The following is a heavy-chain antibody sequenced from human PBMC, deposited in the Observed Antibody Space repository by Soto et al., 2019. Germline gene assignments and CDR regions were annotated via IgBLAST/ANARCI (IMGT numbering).Heavy chain of an antibody. CDR3: ARGPGSYNSFDS. Sequence: PSETLSLTCTVSGGPINTYYWSWIRQPAGKGLEWVGRIYSNGITKFNPSLESRVTMSVDTSKNQFSLSLKSVTTADTAVYYCARGPGSYNSFDSWGQGTLVTVSS. V-gene: IGHV4-4*07. D-gene: IGHD3-10*01. CDR2: IYSNGIT. CDR1: GGPINTYY. J-gene: IGHJ5*01.